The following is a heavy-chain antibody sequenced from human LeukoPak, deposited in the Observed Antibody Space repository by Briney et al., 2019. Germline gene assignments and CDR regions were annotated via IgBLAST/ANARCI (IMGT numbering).Heavy chain of an antibody. J-gene: IGHJ4*02. Sequence: ASVKVSCKASGYTFTSYGISWVRQAPGQGLEWMGWISAYNGNTNYAQKLQGRVTMTTDTSASTAYMELSSLRSEDMAVYYCASSYYDSSGYLEMAYWGQGTLVTVSS. V-gene: IGHV1-18*03. D-gene: IGHD3-22*01. CDR3: ASSYYDSSGYLEMAY. CDR1: GYTFTSYG. CDR2: ISAYNGNT.